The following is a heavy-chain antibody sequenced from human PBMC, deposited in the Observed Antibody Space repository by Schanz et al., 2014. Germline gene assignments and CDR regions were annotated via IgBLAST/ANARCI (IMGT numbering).Heavy chain of an antibody. J-gene: IGHJ4*02. CDR3: ARRGFFDSTSFDS. CDR2: INPSSGTT. CDR1: GYTFTTYY. V-gene: IGHV1-46*03. D-gene: IGHD2-2*01. Sequence: QVQLVQSGAEVKKPGVSVKVSCKASGYTFTTYYIHWVRQAPGQGLEWMGKINPSSGTTRIAQNCQGSLTVTKDTSTSTVNMELSSLRSEDTAVYYCARRGFFDSTSFDSWGQGTLVTVSS.